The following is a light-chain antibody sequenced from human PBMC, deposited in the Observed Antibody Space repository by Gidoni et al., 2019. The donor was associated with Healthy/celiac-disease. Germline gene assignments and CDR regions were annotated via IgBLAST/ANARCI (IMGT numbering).Light chain of an antibody. V-gene: IGKV3-20*01. CDR2: GAS. J-gene: IGKJ2*01. CDR3: QQYGSSLAYT. Sequence: EIVLTQSPGTLSLSPGERATLSCRASQSVSSSYLAWYQQKPGQAPRLLIYGASSRATGIPDRFSGSGSGTDFTLTISRLEPEDFAVCYCQQYGSSLAYTFGQGTKLEIK. CDR1: QSVSSSY.